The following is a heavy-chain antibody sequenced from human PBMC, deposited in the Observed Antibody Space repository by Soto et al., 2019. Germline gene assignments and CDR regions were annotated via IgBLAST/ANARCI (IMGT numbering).Heavy chain of an antibody. V-gene: IGHV3-53*01. J-gene: IGHJ1*01. CDR3: ARDKEYCSGASCYSVYFQQ. CDR2: IYSGGST. Sequence: XVSLRLTCAASGFTFSSNYKSWVRQAPGKGLEWVSVIYSGGSTYYADSVKGRFTISRDNSKNTLYLQMNSLRAEDTAVYYCARDKEYCSGASCYSVYFQQWGQRTLVTVSS. CDR1: GFTFSSNY. D-gene: IGHD2-15*01.